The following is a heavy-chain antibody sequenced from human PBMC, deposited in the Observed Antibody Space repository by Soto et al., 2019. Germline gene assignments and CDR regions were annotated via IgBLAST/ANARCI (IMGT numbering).Heavy chain of an antibody. J-gene: IGHJ5*02. V-gene: IGHV1-2*02. CDR3: ARDRVYSSLTRYNWFDP. CDR2: INPNSGGT. CDR1: GYTFTGYY. Sequence: ASLKVSCKASGYTFTGYYMHWVRQAPGQGLEWMGWINPNSGGTNYAQKFQGRVTMTRDTSISTAYMELSRLRSDDTAVYYCARDRVYSSLTRYNWFDPWGQGTLVTVSS. D-gene: IGHD6-6*01.